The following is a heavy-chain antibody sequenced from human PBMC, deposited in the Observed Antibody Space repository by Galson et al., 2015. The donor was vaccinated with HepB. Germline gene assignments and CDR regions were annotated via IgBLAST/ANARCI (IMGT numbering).Heavy chain of an antibody. J-gene: IGHJ4*02. D-gene: IGHD2-2*01. V-gene: IGHV3-21*03. CDR3: TREGGDYCSSTSCHVHY. CDR2: ICRTSDCI. Sequence: SLRLSCAASGFTFSSFSMNWVRQAPGKGLEWVASICRTSDCILYADSVKGRFTISRDNAKNSLYLQMNSLRAEDTAVYYCTREGGDYCSSTSCHVHYWGQGTLVTVSS. CDR1: GFTFSSFS.